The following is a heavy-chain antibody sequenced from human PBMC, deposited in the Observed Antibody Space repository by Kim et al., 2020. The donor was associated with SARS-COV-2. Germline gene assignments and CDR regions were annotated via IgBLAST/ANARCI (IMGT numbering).Heavy chain of an antibody. CDR3: AKDSAKYCSGGSCYVGDY. CDR1: GFTFSSYG. J-gene: IGHJ4*02. Sequence: GGSLRLSCAASGFTFSSYGMHWVRQAPGKGLEWEAVISYDGSNKYYADSVKGRFTISRDNSKNTLYLQMNSLRAEDTAVYYCAKDSAKYCSGGSCYVGDYWGQGTLVTVSS. V-gene: IGHV3-30*18. D-gene: IGHD2-15*01. CDR2: ISYDGSNK.